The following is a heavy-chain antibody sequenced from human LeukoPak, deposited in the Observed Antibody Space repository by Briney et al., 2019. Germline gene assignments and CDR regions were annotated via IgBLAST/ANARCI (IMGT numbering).Heavy chain of an antibody. V-gene: IGHV5-51*01. CDR3: ARPHYSSSWFDAFDI. CDR2: IYHGDSDT. D-gene: IGHD6-13*01. Sequence: GESLQISCKGSAYSFTSYWIGWVRQMPGKGLEGMGIIYHGDSDTRYSPSFQGQVTISADKSISTAYLQWSSLKASDTAMYYCARPHYSSSWFDAFDIWGQGTMVTVSS. J-gene: IGHJ3*02. CDR1: AYSFTSYW.